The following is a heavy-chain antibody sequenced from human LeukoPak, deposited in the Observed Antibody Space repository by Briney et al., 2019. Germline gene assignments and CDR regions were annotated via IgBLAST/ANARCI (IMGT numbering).Heavy chain of an antibody. CDR3: VKNGVRSLFTVYNWFDY. CDR2: VSGDGAGM. CDR1: GFAFPNYA. Sequence: GGSLRLSCAASGFAFPNYAMNWVRQAPGKGLEWVSGVSGDGAGMYYADSVKGRFTVSRDNSENTLSLQMDILRAEDTAVYYCVKNGVRSLFTVYNWFDYWGQGTLVTVSS. D-gene: IGHD2-8*01. J-gene: IGHJ5*01. V-gene: IGHV3-23*01.